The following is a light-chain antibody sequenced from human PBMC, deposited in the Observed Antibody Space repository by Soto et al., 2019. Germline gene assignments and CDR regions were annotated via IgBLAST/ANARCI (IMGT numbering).Light chain of an antibody. Sequence: EIVMTQSPATLSVSPGENATLSCRASQSVSSNLAWHQQKPGQAPRLIMYDASTRATGISARFSGSGSGTEFTLTISSLQSEDVAVYYCQQYHNWPITFGQGTRLEIK. J-gene: IGKJ5*01. CDR2: DAS. V-gene: IGKV3-15*01. CDR3: QQYHNWPIT. CDR1: QSVSSN.